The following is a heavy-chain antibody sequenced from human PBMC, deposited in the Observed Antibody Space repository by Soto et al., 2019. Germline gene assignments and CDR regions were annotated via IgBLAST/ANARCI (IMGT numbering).Heavy chain of an antibody. J-gene: IGHJ4*02. Sequence: EVQLVESGGGLVQPGGSLRLSCAASGFTFSGYWMHWVRQAPGKGLVWVSRINSDGSSTSYADSVKGRLTISRDTAKNTLYLPMNSLRSEDTAVYYCARDAPYGDPSDYRGQGTLVTVSS. D-gene: IGHD4-17*01. CDR2: INSDGSST. CDR1: GFTFSGYW. CDR3: ARDAPYGDPSDY. V-gene: IGHV3-74*01.